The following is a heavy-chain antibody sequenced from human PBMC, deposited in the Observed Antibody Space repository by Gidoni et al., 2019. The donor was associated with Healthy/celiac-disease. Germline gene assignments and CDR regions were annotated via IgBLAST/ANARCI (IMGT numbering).Heavy chain of an antibody. Sequence: EVQLVESGGGLVQPGGSLRLSCAASGFTFSSYWMSWVRQAPGKGLEWVANIKQDGSEKYYVDSVKGRFTISRDNAKNSLYLQMNSLRAEDTAVYYCARDNGDIVATTYYYYGMDVWGQGTTVTVSS. CDR3: ARDNGDIVATTYYYYGMDV. D-gene: IGHD5-12*01. J-gene: IGHJ6*02. V-gene: IGHV3-7*03. CDR2: IKQDGSEK. CDR1: GFTFSSYW.